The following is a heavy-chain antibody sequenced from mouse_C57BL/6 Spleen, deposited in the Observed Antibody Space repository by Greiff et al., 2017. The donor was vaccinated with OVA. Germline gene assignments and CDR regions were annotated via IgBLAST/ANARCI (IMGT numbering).Heavy chain of an antibody. J-gene: IGHJ4*01. CDR2: IYPGAGDT. D-gene: IGHD1-1*02. V-gene: IGHV1-82*01. CDR1: GYPFSSSW. Sequence: VQLQQSGPELVKPGASVKISCKASGYPFSSSWMNWVKQRPGKGLEWIGRIYPGAGDTNYNGKFKGKATLTADKSSSTAYMPLSSLTSEDSAIYCYERMYYYAMDYWGKGTSVTVSS. CDR3: ERMYYYAMDY.